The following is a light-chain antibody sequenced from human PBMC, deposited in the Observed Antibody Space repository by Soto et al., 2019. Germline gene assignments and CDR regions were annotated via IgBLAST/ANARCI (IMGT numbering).Light chain of an antibody. J-gene: IGLJ2*01. CDR2: SNN. Sequence: QSVLTQPPSASGTPGQRVTISCSGSSSNIGSNTVNWYQQLPGTAPKLLIYSNNQRPSWVPDRFSGSKSGTSASLAISGLQSEYEADYYCAAWDDSLNGVVFGGGTKLTVL. CDR1: SSNIGSNT. V-gene: IGLV1-44*01. CDR3: AAWDDSLNGVV.